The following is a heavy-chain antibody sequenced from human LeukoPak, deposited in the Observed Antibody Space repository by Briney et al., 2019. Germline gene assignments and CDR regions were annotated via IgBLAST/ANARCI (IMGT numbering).Heavy chain of an antibody. CDR1: GFTFDDYA. CDR2: ISGDGGST. CDR3: AKDTYYYDSSGYFDY. J-gene: IGHJ4*02. V-gene: IGHV3-43*02. Sequence: GGSLRLSCAASGFTFDDYAMHWVRQAPGKGLEWVSLISGDGGSTYYADSVKGRFTISRDNSKNSLYLQMNSLRTEDTALYYCAKDTYYYDSSGYFDYWGQGTLVTVSS. D-gene: IGHD3-22*01.